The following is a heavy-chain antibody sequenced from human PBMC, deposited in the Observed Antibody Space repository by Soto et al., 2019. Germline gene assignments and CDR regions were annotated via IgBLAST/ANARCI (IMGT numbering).Heavy chain of an antibody. CDR2: IIPIFGTA. V-gene: IGHV1-69*13. Sequence: VKVSCKASGGTFSSYAISWVRQAPGQGLEWMGGIIPIFGTANYAQKFQGRVTITADESTSTAYMELSSLRSEDTAVYYCASTRIVGATIDYYYGMDVWGQGTTVTVSS. J-gene: IGHJ6*02. D-gene: IGHD1-26*01. CDR3: ASTRIVGATIDYYYGMDV. CDR1: GGTFSSYA.